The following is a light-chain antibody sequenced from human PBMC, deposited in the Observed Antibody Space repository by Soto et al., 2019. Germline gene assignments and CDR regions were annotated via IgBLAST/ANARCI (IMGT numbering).Light chain of an antibody. CDR1: QIVSTTY. V-gene: IGKV3-20*01. CDR3: QQFKDYVWT. J-gene: IGKJ1*01. CDR2: GSS. Sequence: EIVLTQSPGTLSLSPGERATLSCRASQIVSTTYLAWYQQKPGQAPRLLIYGSSSRAPGIPDRFSGSGSGTDFTLTISRLEPDDFATYYCQQFKDYVWTFGQGTKV.